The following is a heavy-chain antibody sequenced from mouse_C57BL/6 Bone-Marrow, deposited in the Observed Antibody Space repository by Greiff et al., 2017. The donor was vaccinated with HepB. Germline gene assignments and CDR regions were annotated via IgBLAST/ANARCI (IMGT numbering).Heavy chain of an antibody. CDR3: TTCWDYFDY. CDR2: IDPENGDT. Sequence: VQLQQSGAELVRPGASVKLSCTASGFNIKDDYMHWVKQRPEQGLEWIGWIDPENGDTEYASKFQGKATITADTSSNTAYLQLSSLTSEDTAVYYCTTCWDYFDYWGQGTTRTVSS. D-gene: IGHD4-1*01. V-gene: IGHV14-4*01. CDR1: GFNIKDDY. J-gene: IGHJ2*01.